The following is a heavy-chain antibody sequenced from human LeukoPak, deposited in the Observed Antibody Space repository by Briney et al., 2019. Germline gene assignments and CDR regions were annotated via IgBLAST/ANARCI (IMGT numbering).Heavy chain of an antibody. CDR1: GYTFTSYG. V-gene: IGHV1-18*01. D-gene: IGHD6-13*01. Sequence: ASVKVSCKASGYTFTSYGISWVRQAPGQGLEWMGWISAYNGNTNYAQKLQGRVTMTSDTSTSTAYMELRSLRSDDTAVYYCARSAGQRNSSSWSYPMVWGQGTLVTVSS. J-gene: IGHJ4*02. CDR2: ISAYNGNT. CDR3: ARSAGQRNSSSWSYPMV.